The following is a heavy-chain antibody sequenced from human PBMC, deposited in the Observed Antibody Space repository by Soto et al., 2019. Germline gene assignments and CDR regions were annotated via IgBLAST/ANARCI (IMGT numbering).Heavy chain of an antibody. J-gene: IGHJ6*02. CDR3: ARYKSNYYYGMDV. CDR1: GGSIRSYY. D-gene: IGHD1-20*01. V-gene: IGHV4-59*12. CDR2: IYYSGIT. Sequence: PSETLSLTCTFSGGSIRSYYWSLIRQPPGKGLEWIGYIYYSGITNYNPSLKSRVTISVDTSKNQFSLKLSSVTAADTAVYYCARYKSNYYYGMDVWGQGTTVTVSS.